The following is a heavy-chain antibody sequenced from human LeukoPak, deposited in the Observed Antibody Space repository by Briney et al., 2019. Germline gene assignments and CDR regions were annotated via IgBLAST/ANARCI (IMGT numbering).Heavy chain of an antibody. V-gene: IGHV4-39*07. D-gene: IGHD6-19*01. CDR2: INNSGST. CDR3: ARLAGYSSGWYTSGNY. J-gene: IGHJ4*02. Sequence: PSETLSLTCTVSGGSIRSSSYYWGWIRQPRGKGLGWIVEINNSGSTNYNPSLKSRFTMSVDTSNNQFSLKLSSVTAADTAVYYCARLAGYSSGWYTSGNYWGQGTLVTVSS. CDR1: GGSIRSSSYY.